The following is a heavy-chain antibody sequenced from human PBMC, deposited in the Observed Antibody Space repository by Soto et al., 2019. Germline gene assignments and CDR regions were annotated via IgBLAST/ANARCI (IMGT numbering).Heavy chain of an antibody. CDR2: IIPIFGTA. J-gene: IGHJ5*02. CDR1: GGTFSRYA. V-gene: IGHV1-69*01. CDR3: ARAIVGPTTTGWLDP. D-gene: IGHD1-26*01. Sequence: QVQLVQSGAEVKKPGSSVKVSCKASGGTFSRYAISWVRQAPGQGLEWMGGIIPIFGTANYAQKFQGRVTITADESTSTAYIELSSLRFEDTAAYYCARAIVGPTTTGWLDPWGQGTLVTVSS.